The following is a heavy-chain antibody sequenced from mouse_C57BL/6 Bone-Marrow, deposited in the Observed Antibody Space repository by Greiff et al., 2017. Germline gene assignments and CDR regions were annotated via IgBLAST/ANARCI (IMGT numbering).Heavy chain of an antibody. V-gene: IGHV1-19*01. J-gene: IGHJ2*01. CDR3: ARPYGNYDYFDY. D-gene: IGHD2-1*01. CDR2: INPYNGGT. Sequence: VQLQQSGPVLVKPGASVKMSCKASGYTFTDYYMNWVKQSHGKSLEWIGVINPYNGGTSYNQKFKGKATLTVDKSSSTAYMELNSLTSEDSAVYYCARPYGNYDYFDYWGQGTTLTVSS. CDR1: GYTFTDYY.